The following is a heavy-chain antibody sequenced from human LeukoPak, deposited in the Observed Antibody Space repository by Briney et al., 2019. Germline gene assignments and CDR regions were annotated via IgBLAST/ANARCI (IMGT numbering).Heavy chain of an antibody. Sequence: GGSLRLSCTASKFTFSSYSMNWVRQAPGKGLEWVSAISGSGGSTYYADSVKGRFTISRDNSKNTLYLQMNSLRAEDTAVYYCAKAFFLVETWGQGTLVTVSS. CDR1: KFTFSSYS. CDR2: ISGSGGST. V-gene: IGHV3-23*01. D-gene: IGHD2-8*02. J-gene: IGHJ4*02. CDR3: AKAFFLVET.